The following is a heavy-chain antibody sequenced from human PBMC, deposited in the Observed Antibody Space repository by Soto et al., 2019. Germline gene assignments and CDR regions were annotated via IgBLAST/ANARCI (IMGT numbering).Heavy chain of an antibody. D-gene: IGHD5-12*01. J-gene: IGHJ4*02. V-gene: IGHV3-21*01. CDR3: AREVWYSGYDFFDY. CDR2: ISSSSSYI. Sequence: EVQLVESGGGLVKPGGSLRLSCAASGFPFSSYSLNWVRQAPGQGLEWVSSISSSSSYIYYADSVKGRFTVSRDNAKDSLYLQMNSLGVEDTAVYYCAREVWYSGYDFFDYWGQGTLVTVSS. CDR1: GFPFSSYS.